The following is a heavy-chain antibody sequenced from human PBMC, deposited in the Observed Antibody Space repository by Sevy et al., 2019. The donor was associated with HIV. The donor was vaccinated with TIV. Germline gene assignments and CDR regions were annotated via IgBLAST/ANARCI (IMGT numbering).Heavy chain of an antibody. D-gene: IGHD3-22*01. CDR1: GFTFSSFA. V-gene: IGHV3-23*01. CDR2: IKGSGGST. CDR3: AKELIVIIPLP. J-gene: IGHJ5*02. Sequence: GGSLRLSCAASGFTFSSFAMNWVRQAPGKGLEWVAAIKGSGGSTNYADSVKGRFTISRDNSKNTLYLQMNSLRAEDTAIYYCAKELIVIIPLPWGQGTLVTVSS.